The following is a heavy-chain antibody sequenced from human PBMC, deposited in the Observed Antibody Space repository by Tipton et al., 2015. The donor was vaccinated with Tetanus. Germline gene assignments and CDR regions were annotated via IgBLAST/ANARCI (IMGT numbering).Heavy chain of an antibody. D-gene: IGHD3-22*01. CDR3: ARDWFGRNYYDSSGVSAEDAFDI. V-gene: IGHV3-21*01. CDR1: GFTFSSYS. CDR2: ISSSSSYI. Sequence: SLRLSCAASGFTFSSYSMNWVRQAPGKGLEWVSSISSSSSYIYYADSVKGRFTISRDNAKNSLYLQMNSLRAEDTAVYYCARDWFGRNYYDSSGVSAEDAFDIWGQGTMVTVSS. J-gene: IGHJ3*02.